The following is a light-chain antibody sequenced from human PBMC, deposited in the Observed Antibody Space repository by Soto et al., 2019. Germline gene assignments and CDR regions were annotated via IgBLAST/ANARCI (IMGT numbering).Light chain of an antibody. CDR1: RSVLYKSNNKNH. V-gene: IGKV4-1*01. Sequence: DILMTQSPDSLAGSLGERATMNCKCSRSVLYKSNNKNHLAWYQQKPGQPPQLIIYWASTRESGVPERFSGSGSGTDFTLTISSLEAEDVAFYWCQQYFDVPFTFGGGTKVDNK. CDR2: WAS. CDR3: QQYFDVPFT. J-gene: IGKJ4*01.